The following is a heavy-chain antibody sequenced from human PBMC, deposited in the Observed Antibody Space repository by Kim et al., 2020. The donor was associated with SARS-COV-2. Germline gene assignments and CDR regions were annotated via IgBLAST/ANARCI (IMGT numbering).Heavy chain of an antibody. CDR1: GYSFTSYW. V-gene: IGHV5-10-1*01. CDR3: ARLAGFHCSSTSCQSHSWFDP. J-gene: IGHJ5*02. D-gene: IGHD2-2*01. Sequence: GESLKISCKGSGYSFTSYWISWVRQMPGKGLEWMGRIDPSDSYTNYSPSFQGHVTISADKSISTAYLQWSSLKASDTAMYYCARLAGFHCSSTSCQSHSWFDPWGQGTLVTVSS. CDR2: IDPSDSYT.